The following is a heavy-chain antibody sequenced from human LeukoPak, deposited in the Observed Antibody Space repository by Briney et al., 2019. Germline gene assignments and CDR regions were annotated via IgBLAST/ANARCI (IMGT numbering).Heavy chain of an antibody. Sequence: SVRVSCKASGGTFSSYAISWVRQAPGQGREWMGRIIPIFGIANYAQKIQSRVTITADKSTSTAYMELSSLRSEDTAVYYCARDRGDGYIWGRYFDYWGQGPLVTVSS. CDR1: GGTFSSYA. V-gene: IGHV1-69*04. CDR2: IIPIFGIA. D-gene: IGHD5-24*01. CDR3: ARDRGDGYIWGRYFDY. J-gene: IGHJ4*02.